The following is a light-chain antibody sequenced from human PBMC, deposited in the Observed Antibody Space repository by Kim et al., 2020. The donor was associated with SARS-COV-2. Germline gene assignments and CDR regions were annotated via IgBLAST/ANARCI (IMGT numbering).Light chain of an antibody. CDR2: EVT. Sequence: QSITISCTGTSNDVGRFNLVSWYQQHPGAAPKLIIFEVTKRPSGVSPRFSASKSGNTASLTISGLQAEDEADYFCCSYAHTTTSVLFGGGTKVTVL. V-gene: IGLV2-23*02. CDR1: SNDVGRFNL. J-gene: IGLJ2*01. CDR3: CSYAHTTTSVL.